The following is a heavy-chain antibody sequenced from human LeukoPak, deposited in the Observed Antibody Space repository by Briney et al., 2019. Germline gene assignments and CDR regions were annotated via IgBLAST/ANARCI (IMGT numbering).Heavy chain of an antibody. CDR1: GYTFSTYA. V-gene: IGHV3-23*01. D-gene: IGHD6-13*01. J-gene: IGHJ4*02. Sequence: GGSLRLSCAASGYTFSTYAMRWVRQAPGRGLVWVSTITGSGAKTYYADSVKGRFTLSRDNSRNTLFLQMNRLRAEDTALYFCAKRGPTAAGTSFDYWGRGTLVTVSS. CDR3: AKRGPTAAGTSFDY. CDR2: ITGSGAKT.